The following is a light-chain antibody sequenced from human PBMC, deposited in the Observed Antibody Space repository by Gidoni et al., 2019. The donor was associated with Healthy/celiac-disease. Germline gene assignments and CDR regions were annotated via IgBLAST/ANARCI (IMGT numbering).Light chain of an antibody. Sequence: EIVLKQSPVTLSLSPGERATLSCRASQSVSSYLALYQQKPGQAPRLLIYDAYNRATGIPARCSGSGSGKDFTLTISSLEPEDFAVYYCQQRSNWPRGFTFGPGTKVDIK. CDR1: QSVSSY. CDR3: QQRSNWPRGFT. V-gene: IGKV3-11*01. J-gene: IGKJ3*01. CDR2: DAY.